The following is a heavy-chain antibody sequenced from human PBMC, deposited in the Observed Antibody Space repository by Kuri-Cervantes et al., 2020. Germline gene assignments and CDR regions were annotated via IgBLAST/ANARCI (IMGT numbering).Heavy chain of an antibody. J-gene: IGHJ3*02. CDR1: GFTFSSYG. CDR2: IWYDGSNK. CDR3: ASVASSGSYYRDAFDI. Sequence: LSLTCAASGFTFSSYGMHWVRQAPGKGLEWVAVIWYDGSNKYYADSVKGRFTIPRDNSKNTLYLQMNSLRAEDTAVYYCASVASSGSYYRDAFDIWGQGT. D-gene: IGHD1-26*01. V-gene: IGHV3-33*01.